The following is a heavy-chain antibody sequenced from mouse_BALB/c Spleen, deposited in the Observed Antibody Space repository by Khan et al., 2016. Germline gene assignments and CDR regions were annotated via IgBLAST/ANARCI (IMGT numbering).Heavy chain of an antibody. CDR1: GYTFSSYW. V-gene: IGHV1-9*01. J-gene: IGHJ2*01. D-gene: IGHD3-1*01. Sequence: QVQLQQSGAELMKPGASVKLSCKATGYTFSSYWIEWVKQRPGHGLEWIGEILPGSGSTNYNEKFRGKATFTADTSSNTAYLQLSSLTSEDSAVPYWARTHRRGYFDYWGQGTTLTVSS. CDR3: ARTHRRGYFDY. CDR2: ILPGSGST.